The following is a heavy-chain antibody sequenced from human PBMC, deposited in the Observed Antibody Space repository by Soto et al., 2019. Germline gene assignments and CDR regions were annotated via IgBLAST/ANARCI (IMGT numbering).Heavy chain of an antibody. CDR1: RESFSGYY. D-gene: IGHD6-6*01. J-gene: IGHJ4*02. CDR3: ARGERSSSFLDY. V-gene: IGHV4-34*01. Sequence: QVQLQQWGAGLLKPSETLSLTCAVYRESFSGYYWSWIRQPPGKGLEWIGEINHSGSTNYNPSLKSRVTISVDTSKNQFSLKLSSVTAADTAVYYCARGERSSSFLDYWGQGTLVTVSS. CDR2: INHSGST.